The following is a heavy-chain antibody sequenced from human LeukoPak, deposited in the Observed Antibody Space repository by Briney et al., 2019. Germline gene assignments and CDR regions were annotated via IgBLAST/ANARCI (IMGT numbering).Heavy chain of an antibody. D-gene: IGHD2-8*01. Sequence: ASVKVSCKTSGYPFSTYGVAWVRQAPGQGLEWMGWISTYNGDTQYSQKFQGRVALTRDTSTNTVHMELWSLRSDDTAVYYCARDTNNEIDYWGRGTLVIVSS. CDR3: ARDTNNEIDY. J-gene: IGHJ4*02. CDR2: ISTYNGDT. CDR1: GYPFSTYG. V-gene: IGHV1-18*01.